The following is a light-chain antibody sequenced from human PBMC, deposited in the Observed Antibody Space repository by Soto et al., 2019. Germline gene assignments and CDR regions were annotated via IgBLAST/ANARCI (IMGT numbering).Light chain of an antibody. CDR2: TAS. V-gene: IGKV1-16*02. Sequence: DLQMTQSPSSLSASVGDRVTITSRASTDITNYLAWFQQKPGKAPKYLIYTASILQSGVPSKFSGSGPGTDFTLTINILQPGDFATYDYQQYHSYPLPFGQGTRLEIQ. CDR3: QQYHSYPLP. J-gene: IGKJ5*01. CDR1: TDITNY.